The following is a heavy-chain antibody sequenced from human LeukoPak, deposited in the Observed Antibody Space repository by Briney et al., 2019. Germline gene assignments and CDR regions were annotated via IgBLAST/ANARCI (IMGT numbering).Heavy chain of an antibody. Sequence: GGSLRLSCAASGFTFDDYTMHWVRQAPGKGLEWVSLISWDGGSTYYADSVKGRFTISRDNAKNSLYLQMNSLRAEDTAVYYCARDPVAAFDYWGQGTLVTVSS. CDR3: ARDPVAAFDY. CDR2: ISWDGGST. V-gene: IGHV3-43*01. D-gene: IGHD6-19*01. CDR1: GFTFDDYT. J-gene: IGHJ4*02.